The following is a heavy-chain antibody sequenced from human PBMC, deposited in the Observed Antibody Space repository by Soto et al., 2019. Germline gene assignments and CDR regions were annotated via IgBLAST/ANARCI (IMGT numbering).Heavy chain of an antibody. D-gene: IGHD6-19*01. V-gene: IGHV3-23*01. Sequence: GGSLRLSCAASGFTFSSYAMSWVRQAPGKGLEWVSAISGSGGSTYYADSVKGRFTISRDNSKNTLYLQMNSLRAEDTAVYYCAKDLGVGVAGTWDAFDIWGQGTMVTVSS. CDR1: GFTFSSYA. CDR2: ISGSGGST. J-gene: IGHJ3*02. CDR3: AKDLGVGVAGTWDAFDI.